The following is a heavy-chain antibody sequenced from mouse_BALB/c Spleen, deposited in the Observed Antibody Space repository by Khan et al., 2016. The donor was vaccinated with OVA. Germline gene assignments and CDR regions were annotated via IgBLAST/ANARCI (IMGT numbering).Heavy chain of an antibody. CDR1: GFTFSNYW. J-gene: IGHJ2*01. CDR2: IRVKADDYVT. V-gene: IGHV6-6*02. CDR3: WILL. Sequence: EVKLVESGGGLVQPGGSMKLSCGASGFTFSNYWMNWVRQSPEKGLEWVAEIRVKADDYVTHDAESGKGRFTISRDASKCSVYLQINNLRSEDTGIYYCWILLWGQGTTLTVSS.